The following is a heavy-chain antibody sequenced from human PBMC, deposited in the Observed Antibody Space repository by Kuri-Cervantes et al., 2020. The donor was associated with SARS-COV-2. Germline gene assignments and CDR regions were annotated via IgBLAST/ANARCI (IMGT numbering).Heavy chain of an antibody. D-gene: IGHD6-19*01. CDR3: ARNSRGGQWSNAFDI. J-gene: IGHJ3*02. V-gene: IGHV4-61*01. CDR1: GGSVSSSSNY. CDR2: ISSSEST. Sequence: SETLSLTCTVSGGSVSSSSNYWGWIRQPPGKGLEWIGWIAYISSSESTNYSPSLKSRVTLSMDTPKNQFSLILSSVTAADTTVYYCARNSRGGQWSNAFDIWGQGTMVTVSS.